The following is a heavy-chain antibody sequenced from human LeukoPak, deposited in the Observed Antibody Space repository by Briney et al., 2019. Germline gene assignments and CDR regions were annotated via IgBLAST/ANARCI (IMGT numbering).Heavy chain of an antibody. CDR1: GYTFTGYY. D-gene: IGHD3-22*01. CDR3: ARDADSSGYPHY. Sequence: GASVKVSCKASGYTFTGYYMHWVRQAPGQGLEWMGWINPNSGGTNYAQKFQGRVTMTRDTSISTAYMELSRLRYDDTAVYYCARDADSSGYPHYWGQGTLVTVSS. J-gene: IGHJ4*02. CDR2: INPNSGGT. V-gene: IGHV1-2*02.